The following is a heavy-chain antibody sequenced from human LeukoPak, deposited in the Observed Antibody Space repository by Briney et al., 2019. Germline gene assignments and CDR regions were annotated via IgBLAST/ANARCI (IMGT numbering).Heavy chain of an antibody. CDR2: ISYDGSNK. V-gene: IGHV3-30-3*01. J-gene: IGHJ4*02. D-gene: IGHD3-10*01. CDR3: ARAHYGSGSYAASYYFGY. Sequence: PGRSLRLSCAASGFTFSSYAMHWVRQAPGKGLEWVAVISYDGSNKYYADSVKGRFTISRDNSKNTLYLQMNSLRAEDTAVYYCARAHYGSGSYAASYYFGYWGQGTLVTVSS. CDR1: GFTFSSYA.